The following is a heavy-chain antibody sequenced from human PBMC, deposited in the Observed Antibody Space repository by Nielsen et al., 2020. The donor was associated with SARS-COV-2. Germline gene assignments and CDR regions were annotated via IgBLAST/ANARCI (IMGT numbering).Heavy chain of an antibody. V-gene: IGHV3-20*04. J-gene: IGHJ6*02. CDR2: INWNGGRT. CDR3: ARYSSGWYGPGVDV. CDR1: GFTFDDYA. D-gene: IGHD6-19*01. Sequence: GGSLRLSCAASGFTFDDYAMHWIRQAPGKGLEGVSGINWNGGRTGYADSVKGRFTISRDDAKNSVYLQMTSLRGDDTAVYYCARYSSGWYGPGVDVWGQGTTVIVS.